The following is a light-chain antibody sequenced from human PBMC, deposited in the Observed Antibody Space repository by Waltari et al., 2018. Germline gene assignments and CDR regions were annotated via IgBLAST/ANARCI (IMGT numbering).Light chain of an antibody. Sequence: SYELTQPPSVSVSPGQTVSITCSGDTLGDKFACWYQQKPGQSPVLVIYQDRKRPSGIPERVSGSNSGNTATLTISETQAMDEADYYCQAWDSNSVVFGGGTRLTVL. CDR3: QAWDSNSVV. CDR2: QDR. CDR1: TLGDKF. V-gene: IGLV3-1*01. J-gene: IGLJ2*01.